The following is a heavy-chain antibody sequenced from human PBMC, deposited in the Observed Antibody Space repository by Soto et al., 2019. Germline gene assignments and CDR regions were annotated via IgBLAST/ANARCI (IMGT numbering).Heavy chain of an antibody. CDR3: ARDRGDGYNWNAFDI. J-gene: IGHJ3*02. Sequence: LEPLSLNCTVSGGSISSYYWSRIREPPGKGLEWIGYIYYSGSTNYNPSLKSRVTISVDTSKNQFSLKLSSVTAADTAVYYCARDRGDGYNWNAFDIWGQGTMVTVSS. V-gene: IGHV4-59*01. CDR2: IYYSGST. CDR1: GGSISSYY. D-gene: IGHD5-12*01.